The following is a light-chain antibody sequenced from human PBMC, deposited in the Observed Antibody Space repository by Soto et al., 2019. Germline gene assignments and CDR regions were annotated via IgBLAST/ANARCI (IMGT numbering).Light chain of an antibody. CDR2: AAS. V-gene: IGKV1-39*01. CDR1: QSISSY. J-gene: IGKJ1*01. Sequence: DIQMTQSASSLSASVGDRVTITCRASQSISSYLNWYQQKPGQGPKLLIYAASSLQSGVPSRFSVSGSQTDFTLTIRSLQAEDFATYYCQQSYSTPWTFGQGTKVEIK. CDR3: QQSYSTPWT.